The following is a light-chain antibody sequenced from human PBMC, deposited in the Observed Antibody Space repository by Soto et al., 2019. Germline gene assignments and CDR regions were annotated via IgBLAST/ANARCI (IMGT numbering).Light chain of an antibody. V-gene: IGKV3-20*01. Sequence: EIVLTQSPGTLSLSPGERATLSCRASQSVSSSDLAWYQQKPGQAPRLLIYGASSRATGIPDRFSGSGSGTDFTLTISSLEPEDFAVYYCQQYGSSPPLTFGGGTKVEIK. CDR2: GAS. CDR3: QQYGSSPPLT. J-gene: IGKJ4*01. CDR1: QSVSSSD.